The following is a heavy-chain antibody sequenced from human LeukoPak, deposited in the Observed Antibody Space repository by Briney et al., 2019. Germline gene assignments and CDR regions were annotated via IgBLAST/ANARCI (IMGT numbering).Heavy chain of an antibody. CDR3: ARSVGIGDNFDS. V-gene: IGHV3-30*04. CDR1: GFTFSSYG. J-gene: IGHJ4*02. CDR2: ISYDGSNK. Sequence: GRSLRLACAAAGFTFSSYGMHWVRQAPRKGLGWVEVISYDGSNKSYAASVKGGFTISRDNSKNPLYLQMNSLRAEDTPVYYCARSVGIGDNFDSWGPGALVTVSP. D-gene: IGHD1-26*01.